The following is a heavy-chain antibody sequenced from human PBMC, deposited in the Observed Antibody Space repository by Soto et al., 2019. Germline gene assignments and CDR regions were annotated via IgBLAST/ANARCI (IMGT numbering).Heavy chain of an antibody. CDR1: GGSISSGGYS. Sequence: SETQSLTCAVSGGSISSGGYSWSWIRQPPGKGLEWIGYIYHSGSTYYNPSLKSRVTISVDRSKNQFSLKLSSVTAADTAVYYCARDKITGLFDYWGQGTRVTVSS. V-gene: IGHV4-30-2*01. CDR2: IYHSGST. CDR3: ARDKITGLFDY. D-gene: IGHD2-8*02. J-gene: IGHJ4*02.